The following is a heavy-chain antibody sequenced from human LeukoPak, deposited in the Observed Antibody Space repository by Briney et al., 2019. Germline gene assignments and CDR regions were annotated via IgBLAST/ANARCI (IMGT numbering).Heavy chain of an antibody. CDR1: GFTFSNYA. CDR3: ARDWDGVRGVKMDS. J-gene: IGHJ5*01. Sequence: GGSLRLSCAASGFTFSNYAMQWVRQAPGKGLEWVAVISYDGTNKYYADSVKGRFTIPRDNSKNTVYLQMNSLSAEDMAVYYCARDWDGVRGVKMDSWGQGILVIVSS. D-gene: IGHD3-10*01. CDR2: ISYDGTNK. V-gene: IGHV3-30-3*01.